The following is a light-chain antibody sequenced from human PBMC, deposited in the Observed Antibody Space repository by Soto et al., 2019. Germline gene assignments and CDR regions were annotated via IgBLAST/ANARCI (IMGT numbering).Light chain of an antibody. J-gene: IGKJ1*01. CDR1: QSISSW. Sequence: DIQMTQSPSTLSASVGDRVTITCRASQSISSWLAWYQQKPGKAPNLLIYDVSNLESGVPSRFSGSGSGTEFTLTISSLQADDFATYYCQQYNSYSPWTFGQGTEVDIK. CDR2: DVS. V-gene: IGKV1-5*01. CDR3: QQYNSYSPWT.